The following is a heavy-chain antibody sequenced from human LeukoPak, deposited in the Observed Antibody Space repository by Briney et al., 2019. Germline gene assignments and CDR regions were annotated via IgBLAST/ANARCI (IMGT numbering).Heavy chain of an antibody. CDR2: IYYGGST. CDR3: ARRPNCSGGSCYLYYFDY. CDR1: GGSISNISYY. D-gene: IGHD2-15*01. V-gene: IGHV4-39*01. Sequence: SETLSLTCSVSGGSISNISYYWGWIRQPPGKGLEWIGSIYYGGSTYYNPSLKSRVTISLDTSKNQFSLKLSSVTAAGTAVYYCARRPNCSGGSCYLYYFDYWGQGTLVTVSS. J-gene: IGHJ4*02.